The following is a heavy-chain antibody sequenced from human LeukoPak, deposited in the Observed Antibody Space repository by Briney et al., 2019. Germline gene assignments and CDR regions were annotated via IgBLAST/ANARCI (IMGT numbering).Heavy chain of an antibody. Sequence: GGSLRLSCAASGFTFSSYSMNWVRQAPGKGLEWVSSISSSSSYIYYADSVKGRFTISRDNSKNTLSLQMNSLRAEDTAVYYCVKSWGSTRPYYNYMAVWGKGNSVTVSS. J-gene: IGHJ6*03. D-gene: IGHD1-26*01. V-gene: IGHV3-21*04. CDR2: ISSSSSYI. CDR1: GFTFSSYS. CDR3: VKSWGSTRPYYNYMAV.